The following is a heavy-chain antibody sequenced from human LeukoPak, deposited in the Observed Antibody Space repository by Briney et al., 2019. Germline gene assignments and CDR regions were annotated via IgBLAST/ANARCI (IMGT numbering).Heavy chain of an antibody. CDR3: ARDWLAGNPYHAFDL. V-gene: IGHV3-7*01. J-gene: IGHJ3*01. CDR1: GFTFSSYW. CDR2: IKEDGSEE. D-gene: IGHD3-22*01. Sequence: PGGCLRLSCTASGFTFSSYWMSWVRQAPGKGLECVANIKEDGSEEYYVDSVKGRFSISRDNAKNSLYLQMNSLRAEDTAVYYCARDWLAGNPYHAFDLWGKGTMVTVSS.